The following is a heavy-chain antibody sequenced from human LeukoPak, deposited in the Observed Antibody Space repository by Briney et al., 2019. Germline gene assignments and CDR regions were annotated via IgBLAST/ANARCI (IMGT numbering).Heavy chain of an antibody. V-gene: IGHV1-46*01. J-gene: IGHJ4*02. Sequence: ASVKVSCKASGYTFTSYYMHWVRQAPGQGLEWMGIINPSGGSTSYAQKFQGRVTMTRDTSTSTVYMELSSLRSEDTAVYYCARSSGFRSWYSPFDYWGRGTLVTVSS. D-gene: IGHD6-13*01. CDR3: ARSSGFRSWYSPFDY. CDR2: INPSGGST. CDR1: GYTFTSYY.